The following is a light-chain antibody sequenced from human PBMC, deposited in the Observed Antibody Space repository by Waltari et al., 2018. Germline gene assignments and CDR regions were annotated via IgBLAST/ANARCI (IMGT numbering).Light chain of an antibody. V-gene: IGKV4-1*01. Sequence: DIVMTQSPDSLAVSLGERAPITCNSSQSVLYSSNNKNFLAWYQQKPGQPPKLLIHWASIRESGVPDRFGGSGSGADFTLTISSLQAEDVAVYYCQQYYSFPLTFGGGTKVEIK. J-gene: IGKJ4*01. CDR2: WAS. CDR3: QQYYSFPLT. CDR1: QSVLYSSNNKNF.